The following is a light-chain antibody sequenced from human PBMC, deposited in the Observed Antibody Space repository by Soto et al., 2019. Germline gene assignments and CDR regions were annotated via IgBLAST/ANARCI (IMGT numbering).Light chain of an antibody. CDR1: QSVGSRN. CDR3: QDYGSPSWT. CDR2: GAS. J-gene: IGKJ1*01. Sequence: EIVLTQSPGTLSLSPGERATLSCRASQSVGSRNLAWYQQKPGQAPRVLIFGASSRASGIPDRFSGSGSRTDITLTISRLEPEDFAVYDGQDYGSPSWTFGQGTKVDIK. V-gene: IGKV3-20*01.